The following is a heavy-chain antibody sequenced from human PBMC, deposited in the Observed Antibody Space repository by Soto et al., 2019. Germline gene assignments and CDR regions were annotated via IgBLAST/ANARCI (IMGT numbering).Heavy chain of an antibody. CDR2: IDPSGGST. Sequence: GASVKVSCKASGYTFTSYYMHWVRQAPGQGLEWMGIIDPSGGSTSYAQKFQGRVTMTRDTSTSTVYMELSSLRSEDTAVYYCARTSGCSYGPSDAFDIWGQGTMVTVSS. D-gene: IGHD5-18*01. CDR3: ARTSGCSYGPSDAFDI. J-gene: IGHJ3*02. V-gene: IGHV1-46*01. CDR1: GYTFTSYY.